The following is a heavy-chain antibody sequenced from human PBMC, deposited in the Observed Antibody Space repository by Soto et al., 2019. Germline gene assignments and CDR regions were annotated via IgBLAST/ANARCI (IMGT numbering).Heavy chain of an antibody. Sequence: QVQLVQSGAEVQKPGSSVKVSCKASGGTSRSLSITWVRQAPGQGLEWMGGITPLFGIPNYPQKFQGRLTITADKSTGTAYLELSSLRSEDTAVYYCARDTHSAGGWFDTWGRGTLATVSS. CDR3: ARDTHSAGGWFDT. D-gene: IGHD2-15*01. J-gene: IGHJ5*02. CDR1: GGTSRSLS. CDR2: ITPLFGIP. V-gene: IGHV1-69*17.